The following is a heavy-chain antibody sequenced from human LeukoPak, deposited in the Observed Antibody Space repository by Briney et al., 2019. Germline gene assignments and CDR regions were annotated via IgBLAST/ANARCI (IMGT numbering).Heavy chain of an antibody. CDR3: ARSLEAGYRSSWYWGY. CDR2: ISSSGSAI. J-gene: IGHJ4*02. CDR1: GFTYSDYY. D-gene: IGHD6-13*01. Sequence: GGSLSLSCGACGFTYSDYYMSWMHQAPGKELDWVSYISSSGSAIYYEDSVKGRFTISSCNAKKSVYLQINSLRAEDTAVYYCARSLEAGYRSSWYWGYWGQGTLVTVS. V-gene: IGHV3-11*04.